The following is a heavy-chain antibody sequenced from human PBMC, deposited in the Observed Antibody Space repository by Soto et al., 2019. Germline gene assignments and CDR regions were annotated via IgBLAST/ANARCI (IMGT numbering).Heavy chain of an antibody. D-gene: IGHD2-2*01. V-gene: IGHV4-30-2*01. CDR2: IYHSGTT. J-gene: IGHJ4*02. Sequence: QLQLQESGSGLVKPSQTLSLTCAVSGDSISSGDYSWSWIRQPPGKGLELIGYIYHSGTTYYNPYLKTRVTTSVDRSKNQYSLKLSSVTAADTAVYYCARSSSMSVGYWGQGTLGTVSS. CDR1: GDSISSGDYS. CDR3: ARSSSMSVGY.